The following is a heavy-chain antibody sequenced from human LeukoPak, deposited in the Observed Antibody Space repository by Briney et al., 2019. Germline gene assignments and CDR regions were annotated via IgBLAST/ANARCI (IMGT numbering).Heavy chain of an antibody. CDR3: ARGTLWFGEFLDY. J-gene: IGHJ4*02. CDR2: ISSSSSYI. D-gene: IGHD3-10*01. CDR1: GFTFSSYS. Sequence: PGGSLRLSCAASGFTFSSYSMNWVRQAPGKGLEWVSSISSSSSYIYYADSVKGRFTISRDNAKNSLYLQMNGLRAEDTAVYYCARGTLWFGEFLDYWGQGTLVTVSS. V-gene: IGHV3-21*01.